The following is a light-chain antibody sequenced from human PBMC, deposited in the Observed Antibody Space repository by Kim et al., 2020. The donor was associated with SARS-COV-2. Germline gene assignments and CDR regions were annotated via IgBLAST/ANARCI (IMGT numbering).Light chain of an antibody. J-gene: IGLJ2*01. Sequence: AWGQTVRITAQADRLKCYYATCDQQKTGQAPILVIYGKNHRPSVIPDRFSGARSGKTASLTITGTQACEEADDYCNSRDSNDNVVFGGGTQLTVL. CDR2: GKN. V-gene: IGLV3-19*01. CDR1: RLKCYY. CDR3: NSRDSNDNVV.